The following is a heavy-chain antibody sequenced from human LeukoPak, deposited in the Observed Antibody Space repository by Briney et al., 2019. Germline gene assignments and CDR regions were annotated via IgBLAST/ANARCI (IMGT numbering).Heavy chain of an antibody. CDR1: GSTVSSYW. CDR3: AKDGFVPPPHSRRSGPPYYYDD. J-gene: IGHJ4*02. D-gene: IGHD1-26*01. CDR2: IKQDGREK. Sequence: PGGSLRLSCVASGSTVSSYWMSWGRQAPGKGLEWVANIKQDGREKYYVDSVKGRFTISRDNAQNSLYLQMNSPRAEDTAVYYCAKDGFVPPPHSRRSGPPYYYDDWGQGTLVTVSS. V-gene: IGHV3-7*01.